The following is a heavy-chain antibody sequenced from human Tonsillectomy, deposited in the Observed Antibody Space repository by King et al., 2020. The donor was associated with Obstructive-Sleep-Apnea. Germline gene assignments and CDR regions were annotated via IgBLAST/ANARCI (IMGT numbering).Heavy chain of an antibody. J-gene: IGHJ4*02. CDR2: IYYSGST. V-gene: IGHV4-39*07. CDR3: ARDRRQQQLVPAFDY. D-gene: IGHD6-13*01. Sequence: LQLQESGPGLVKPSETLSLTCTVSGGSISSSSYYWGWIRQPPGKGLEWIGSIYYSGSTYYNPSLKSRVTISVDTSKNHFSLKLSSLTAADTAMYYCARDRRQQQLVPAFDYWGQGTLVTVSS. CDR1: GGSISSSSYY.